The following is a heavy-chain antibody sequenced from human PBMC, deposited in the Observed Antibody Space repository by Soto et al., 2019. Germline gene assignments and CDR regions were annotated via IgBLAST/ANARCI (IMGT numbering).Heavy chain of an antibody. Sequence: GASVKVSCKASGYTFTGYYMRWVRQAPGQGLEWMGWINPNSGGTNYAQKFQGWVTMTRDTSISTAYMELSRLRSDDTAVYYCARARGYCSGGSCYSPNWFDPWGQGTLVTVSS. CDR3: ARARGYCSGGSCYSPNWFDP. D-gene: IGHD2-15*01. J-gene: IGHJ5*02. CDR2: INPNSGGT. CDR1: GYTFTGYY. V-gene: IGHV1-2*04.